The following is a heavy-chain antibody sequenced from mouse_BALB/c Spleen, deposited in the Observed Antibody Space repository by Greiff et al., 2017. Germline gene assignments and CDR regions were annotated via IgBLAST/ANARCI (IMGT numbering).Heavy chain of an antibody. CDR3: ARETTATFPYAMDY. V-gene: IGHV1-18*01. CDR2: INPNNGGT. J-gene: IGHJ4*01. D-gene: IGHD1-2*01. CDR1: GYTFTDYN. Sequence: EVQLQQSGPELVKPGASVKIPCKASGYTFTDYNMDWVKQSHGKSLEWIGDINPNNGGTIYNQKFKGKATLTVDKSSSTAYMELRSLTSEDTAVYYCARETTATFPYAMDYWGQGTSVTVSS.